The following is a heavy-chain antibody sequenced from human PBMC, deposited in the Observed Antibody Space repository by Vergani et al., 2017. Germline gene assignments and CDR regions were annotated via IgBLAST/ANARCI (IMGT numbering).Heavy chain of an antibody. CDR2: IWYDGSNK. J-gene: IGHJ5*01. V-gene: IGHV3-33*01. CDR3: ARWGNEKRLDS. Sequence: QVQLVESEGGVVQPGRSLTLSCAASGCTFSSHGMHWVRQAPGKGLEWVAVIWYDGSNKYYGDSVKGRFTISRDNSKNTLYLQMNSLRVEDTAVYYCARWGNEKRLDSWGQGTLVTVSS. D-gene: IGHD1-1*01. CDR1: GCTFSSHG.